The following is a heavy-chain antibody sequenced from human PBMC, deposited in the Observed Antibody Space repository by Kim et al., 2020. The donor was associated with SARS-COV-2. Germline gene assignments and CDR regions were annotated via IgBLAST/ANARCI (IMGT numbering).Heavy chain of an antibody. Sequence: GGSLRLSCVTSGVSFTENDMSWVRQAPGKGLEWVATILRSGGNTYYADSVKGRFTISRDTSRSILYLQMNSLTADDTALYYCEGGGPSLEPWGAGT. V-gene: IGHV3-23*01. CDR1: GVSFTEND. J-gene: IGHJ4*02. CDR2: ILRSGGNT. D-gene: IGHD3-16*01. CDR3: EGGGPSLEP.